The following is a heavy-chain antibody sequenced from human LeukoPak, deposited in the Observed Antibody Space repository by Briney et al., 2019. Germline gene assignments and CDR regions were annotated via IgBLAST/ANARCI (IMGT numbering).Heavy chain of an antibody. V-gene: IGHV3-30*02. D-gene: IGHD5-12*01. CDR2: IRYDGSNK. J-gene: IGHJ4*02. CDR3: AKDRQLGIVATIFDY. Sequence: QSGGSLRLSCAASGFTFSRYGMHWVRQAPGKGLEWVAFIRYDGSNKYYADSVKGRFTISRDNSKNTLYLQMNSLRAEDTAVYYCAKDRQLGIVATIFDYWGQGTLVTVSS. CDR1: GFTFSRYG.